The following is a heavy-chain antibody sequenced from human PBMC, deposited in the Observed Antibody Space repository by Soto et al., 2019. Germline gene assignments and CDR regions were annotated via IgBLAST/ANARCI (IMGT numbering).Heavy chain of an antibody. V-gene: IGHV3-30-3*01. J-gene: IGHJ6*02. CDR2: ISYDGSNK. CDR3: ARCLVTGFYYGMDV. D-gene: IGHD3-16*02. CDR1: GFTFSSYA. Sequence: QVQLVESGGGVVQPGRSLRLSCAASGFTFSSYAMHWVRQAPGKGLEWVAVISYDGSNKYYADSVKGRFTISRDNSKKTLYLQMNSLRAEDTAVYYCARCLVTGFYYGMDVWGQGTTVTVSS.